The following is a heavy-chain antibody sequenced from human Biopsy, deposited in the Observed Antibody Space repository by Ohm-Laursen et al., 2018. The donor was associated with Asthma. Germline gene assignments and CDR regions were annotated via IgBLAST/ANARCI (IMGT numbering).Heavy chain of an antibody. J-gene: IGHJ6*02. Sequence: SSVKVPCKASGYTFNSAGITWVRQAPGQGLEWMGWISVYNGNTKVAQKLQDRVTMITDTSTSTAYMELRSLRSGDTAVYFCARAVDYSHYYGIDVWGQETTVTVS. D-gene: IGHD3-10*01. V-gene: IGHV1-18*01. CDR2: ISVYNGNT. CDR1: GYTFNSAG. CDR3: ARAVDYSHYYGIDV.